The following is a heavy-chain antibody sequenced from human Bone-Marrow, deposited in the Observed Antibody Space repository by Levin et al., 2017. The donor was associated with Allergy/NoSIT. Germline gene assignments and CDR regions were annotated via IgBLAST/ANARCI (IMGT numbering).Heavy chain of an antibody. CDR2: ISMSGGYI. D-gene: IGHD1-26*01. J-gene: IGHJ4*02. Sequence: PGGSLRLSCAASGFTFSSYNINWVRQAPGKGLEWVSSISMSGGYIYYTDSVMGRFTISRDNANNSLFLQMNSLRADDTAVYFCATNIGSTDSALDYWGQGTLVTVSS. CDR3: ATNIGSTDSALDY. CDR1: GFTFSSYN. V-gene: IGHV3-21*01.